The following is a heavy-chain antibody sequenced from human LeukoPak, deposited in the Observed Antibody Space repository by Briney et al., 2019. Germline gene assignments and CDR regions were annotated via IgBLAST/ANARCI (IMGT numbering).Heavy chain of an antibody. V-gene: IGHV3-11*01. CDR3: AKDSVKYYDSSGYRFFDY. J-gene: IGHJ4*02. CDR2: ISSSGSTI. CDR1: GFTFSDYY. Sequence: GGSLRLSCAASGFTFSDYYMSWIRQAPGKGLEWVSYISSSGSTIYYADSVKGRFTISRDNAKNSLYLQMNSLRAEDTAVYYCAKDSVKYYDSSGYRFFDYWGQGTLVTVSS. D-gene: IGHD3-22*01.